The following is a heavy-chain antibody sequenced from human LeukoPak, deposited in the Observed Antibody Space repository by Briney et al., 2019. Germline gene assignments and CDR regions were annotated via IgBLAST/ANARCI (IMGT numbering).Heavy chain of an antibody. D-gene: IGHD3-10*01. CDR2: INTNTGNP. CDR3: ASNLGPEYGSGNYYLNY. V-gene: IGHV7-4-1*02. J-gene: IGHJ4*02. Sequence: GASVKVSCKASGYSFTSYTMNWVRQAPGQGLEWMGWINTNTGNPTYAQGFTGRFVFSLDTSVSTAYLQISSLKAEDTAVYYCASNLGPEYGSGNYYLNYWGQGTLVTVSS. CDR1: GYSFTSYT.